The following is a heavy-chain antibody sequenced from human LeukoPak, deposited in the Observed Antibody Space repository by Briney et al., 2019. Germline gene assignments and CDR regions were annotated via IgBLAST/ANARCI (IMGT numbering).Heavy chain of an antibody. J-gene: IGHJ4*02. Sequence: GGSLRLSCVASGFSFSAYIMHWVRQAPGKGLEYVSAIRSDGSSTFYPNSVKGRFTVSRDNSKSTLYLQMGSLRAEDTAVYYCTRRYGGHSGLAGYHDSWGQGTLVTVSS. CDR2: IRSDGSST. V-gene: IGHV3-64*01. CDR3: TRRYGGHSGLAGYHDS. CDR1: GFSFSAYI. D-gene: IGHD6-19*01.